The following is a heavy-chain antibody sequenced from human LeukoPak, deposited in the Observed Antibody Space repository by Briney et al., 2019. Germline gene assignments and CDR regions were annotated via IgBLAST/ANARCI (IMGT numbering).Heavy chain of an antibody. CDR1: GFTFSSYA. CDR2: ISGSGAST. V-gene: IGHV3-23*01. Sequence: GGSLRLSCAASGFTFSSYAMNWARQAPGKGLEWVSAISGSGASTYYADSVKGRFTISRDNSKNTLYLQMNSLRAEDTAVYYCAKRTSGSSWYSSDSWGQGTLVTVSS. J-gene: IGHJ4*02. CDR3: AKRTSGSSWYSSDS. D-gene: IGHD6-13*01.